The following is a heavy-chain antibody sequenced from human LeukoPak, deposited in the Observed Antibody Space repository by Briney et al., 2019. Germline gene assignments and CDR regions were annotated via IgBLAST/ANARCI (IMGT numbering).Heavy chain of an antibody. J-gene: IGHJ6*02. CDR1: GFTFSGFW. CDR2: INSDGSEG. D-gene: IGHD6-13*01. CDR3: ARGGARSSSYYYYGMDV. Sequence: GGSLRLSCAVSGFTFSGFWMSWSRQAPGKGLEWVASINSDGSEGYYADVVKGRFTISRDNAKNSLYLQINSLRAEDTAVYYCARGGARSSSYYYYGMDVWGLGTTVTVSS. V-gene: IGHV3-7*03.